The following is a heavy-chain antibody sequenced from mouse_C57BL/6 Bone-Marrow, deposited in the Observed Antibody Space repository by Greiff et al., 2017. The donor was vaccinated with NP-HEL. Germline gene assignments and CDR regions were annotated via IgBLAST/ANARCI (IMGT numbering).Heavy chain of an antibody. Sequence: EVQLVESGGGLVKPGGSLKLSCAASGFTFSSYAMSWVRQTPEKRLEWVATISDGGSYTYYPDNVKGRFTISRDKAKNNLYLQMSHLKSEDTAMYYCAREGATYYGSSYGYFDGWGTGTTVTVSS. CDR1: GFTFSSYA. CDR3: AREGATYYGSSYGYFDG. CDR2: ISDGGSYT. V-gene: IGHV5-4*01. J-gene: IGHJ1*03. D-gene: IGHD1-1*01.